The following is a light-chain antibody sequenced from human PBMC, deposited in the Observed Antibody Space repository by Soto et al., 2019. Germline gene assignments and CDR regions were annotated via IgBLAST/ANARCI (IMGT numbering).Light chain of an antibody. CDR1: SGSIASNY. Sequence: NFMLTQPHSVSESPGKTVTISCTRSSGSIASNYVQWYQQRPGSAPTTVICEDNQRPSGVPDRFSGSIDSSSNSASLTISGLQAEDEADYYCQAYDYTLTASVFGGGTKLTVL. V-gene: IGLV6-57*04. CDR2: EDN. J-gene: IGLJ3*02. CDR3: QAYDYTLTASV.